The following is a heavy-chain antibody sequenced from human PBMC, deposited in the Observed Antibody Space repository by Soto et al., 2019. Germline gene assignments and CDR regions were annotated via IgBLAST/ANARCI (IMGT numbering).Heavy chain of an antibody. D-gene: IGHD3-16*01. Sequence: PGVSLRLSCAASRFSFSTYAMHWVRQAPGKGLEWVAVIWNDGTCQYYSDSVRGRFTISRDNSKNTEYLTMSSLRAEDTAVYYCAKGAFEESDVMGDWGRGSLVTVAS. CDR3: AKGAFEESDVMGD. CDR1: RFSFSTYA. V-gene: IGHV3-33*06. J-gene: IGHJ1*01. CDR2: IWNDGTCQ.